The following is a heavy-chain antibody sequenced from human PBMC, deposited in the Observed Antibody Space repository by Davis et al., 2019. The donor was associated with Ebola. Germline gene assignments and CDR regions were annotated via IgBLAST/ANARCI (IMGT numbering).Heavy chain of an antibody. D-gene: IGHD3-22*01. CDR3: ARERYYYDSSGYYDY. V-gene: IGHV3-7*03. CDR1: GFTFSSYA. Sequence: PGGSLRLSCAASGFTFSSYAMSWVRQAPGKGLEWVANIKQDGSEKYYVDSVKGRFTISRDNAKNSLYLQMNSLRAEDTAVYYCARERYYYDSSGYYDYWGQGTLVTVSS. J-gene: IGHJ4*02. CDR2: IKQDGSEK.